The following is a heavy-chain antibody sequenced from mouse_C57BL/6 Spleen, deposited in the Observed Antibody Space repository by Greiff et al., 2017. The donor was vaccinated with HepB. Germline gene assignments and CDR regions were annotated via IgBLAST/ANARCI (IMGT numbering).Heavy chain of an antibody. CDR1: GYTFTSYW. V-gene: IGHV1-69*01. CDR3: ARTDSNYYAMDY. CDR2: IDPSDSYT. D-gene: IGHD2-5*01. Sequence: QVQLKQPGAELVMPGASVKLSCKASGYTFTSYWMHWVKQRPGQGLEWIGEIDPSDSYTNYNQKFKGKSTLTVDKSSSTAYMQLSSLTSEDSAVYYCARTDSNYYAMDYWGQGTSVTVSS. J-gene: IGHJ4*01.